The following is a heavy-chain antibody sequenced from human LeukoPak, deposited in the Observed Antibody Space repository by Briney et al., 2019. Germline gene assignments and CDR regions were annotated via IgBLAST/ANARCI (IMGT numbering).Heavy chain of an antibody. Sequence: ASVKVSCKASGYTFTGYYIHWVRQAPGQGLEWMGWINPNSGATNYAQKFQGRVTMTRDTSISTAYMELSRLRSDDTAVYYCARGAAVAGPTFYDYWGQGTLVTVSS. CDR3: ARGAAVAGPTFYDY. V-gene: IGHV1-2*02. CDR2: INPNSGAT. CDR1: GYTFTGYY. J-gene: IGHJ4*02. D-gene: IGHD6-19*01.